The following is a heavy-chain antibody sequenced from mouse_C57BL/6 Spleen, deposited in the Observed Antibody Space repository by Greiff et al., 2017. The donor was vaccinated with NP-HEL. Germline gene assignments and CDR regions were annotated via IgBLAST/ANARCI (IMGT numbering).Heavy chain of an antibody. CDR1: GFTFSDYG. CDR2: ISSGSSTI. Sequence: EVQLQESGGGLVKPGGSLKLSCAASGFTFSDYGMHWVRQAPEKGLEWVAYISSGSSTIYYADTVKGRFTISRDNAKNTLFLQMTSLRSEDTAMYYCAREYYGYDDPFDYWGQGTTLTVSS. D-gene: IGHD2-2*01. CDR3: AREYYGYDDPFDY. J-gene: IGHJ2*01. V-gene: IGHV5-17*01.